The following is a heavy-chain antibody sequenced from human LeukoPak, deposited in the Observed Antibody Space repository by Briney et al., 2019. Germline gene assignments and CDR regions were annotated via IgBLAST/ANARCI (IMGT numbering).Heavy chain of an antibody. CDR1: GFTFSSYG. V-gene: IGHV3-30*02. CDR3: ARSYYDILTGSPPYFQH. Sequence: GGSLRLSCAASGFTFSSYGMHWVRQAPGKGLEWVAFIRYDGSNKYYADSVKGRFTISRDNSKNTLYLQMNSLRAEDTAVYYCARSYYDILTGSPPYFQHWGQGTLVTVSS. CDR2: IRYDGSNK. D-gene: IGHD3-9*01. J-gene: IGHJ1*01.